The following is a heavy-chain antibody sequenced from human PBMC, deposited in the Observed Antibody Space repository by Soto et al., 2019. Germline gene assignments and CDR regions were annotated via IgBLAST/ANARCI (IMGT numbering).Heavy chain of an antibody. V-gene: IGHV3-15*07. D-gene: IGHD4-4*01. CDR2: IKDKIDGGTT. CDR3: ATRRNSNYRY. CDR1: GFSLSDVT. J-gene: IGHJ4*02. Sequence: GGFLRLSCAASGFSLSDVTMNWVRQAPGKGLEWVGLIKDKIDGGTTDYAAPVKGRFTISRDDPKNTLHLQMNGLKTEDTAVYYCATRRNSNYRYWGQGTLVTVSS.